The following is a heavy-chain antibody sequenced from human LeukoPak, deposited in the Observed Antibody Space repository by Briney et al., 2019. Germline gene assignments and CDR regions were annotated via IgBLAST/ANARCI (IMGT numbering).Heavy chain of an antibody. J-gene: IGHJ4*02. CDR1: GFTFSSYG. CDR2: IRYDGSNK. V-gene: IGHV3-30*02. Sequence: GGSLRLSCAASGFTFSSYGMHWDRQAPGRGLEWVAFIRYDGSNKYYADSVKGRFTISRDNSKNTLYLQMNSLRAEDTAVYYCAKVSSGYSYSQDDYWGQGTLVTVSS. CDR3: AKVSSGYSYSQDDY. D-gene: IGHD3-22*01.